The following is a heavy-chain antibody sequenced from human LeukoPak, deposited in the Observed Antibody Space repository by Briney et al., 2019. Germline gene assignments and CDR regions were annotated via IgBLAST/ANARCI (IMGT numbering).Heavy chain of an antibody. Sequence: ASVKVSCKASGYNFIDYYMQRVRQAPGQGLEWMGWINPNSGGTSYAQKFQGRVTMTRDTSIRTVYMELSRLRSDDTAVYYCARDQENNWFDPWGQGTLVTVS. V-gene: IGHV1-2*02. CDR1: GYNFIDYY. J-gene: IGHJ5*02. CDR3: ARDQENNWFDP. CDR2: INPNSGGT.